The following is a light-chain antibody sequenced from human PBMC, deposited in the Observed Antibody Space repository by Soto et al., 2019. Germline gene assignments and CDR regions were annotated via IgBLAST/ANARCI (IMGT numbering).Light chain of an antibody. J-gene: IGLJ1*01. CDR2: EVT. CDR1: SSDVGGYNY. V-gene: IGLV2-8*01. CDR3: FSYAGRNNFDV. Sequence: QSVLTQPPSASGSPGQSVTISCTGTSSDVGGYNYVSWYQKHPGKAPQLLIFEVTKRPSGVPDRFSGSKFGNTASLTVSGLQPEDEAEYYCFSYAGRNNFDVFGTGTKVTVL.